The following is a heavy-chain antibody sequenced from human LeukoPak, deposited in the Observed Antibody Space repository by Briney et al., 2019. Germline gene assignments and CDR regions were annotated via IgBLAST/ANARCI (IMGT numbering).Heavy chain of an antibody. J-gene: IGHJ6*02. Sequence: ASVKVSCKVSGYTLTELSMHWVRQAPGKGLEWMGGFDPEDGETIYAQKFRGRVTMTEDTSTDTAYMELSSLRSEDTAVYYCATDGYKSYLRSGYGMDVWGQGTTVTVSS. CDR2: FDPEDGET. CDR3: ATDGYKSYLRSGYGMDV. CDR1: GYTLTELS. V-gene: IGHV1-24*01. D-gene: IGHD1-14*01.